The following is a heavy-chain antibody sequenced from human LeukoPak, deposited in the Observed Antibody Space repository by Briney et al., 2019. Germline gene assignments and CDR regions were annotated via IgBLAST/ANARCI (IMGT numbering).Heavy chain of an antibody. Sequence: GASVKVSCKASGYTFTGYYMHWVRQAPGQGLEWMGWINPNSGGTNYAQKFQGRVTMTRDTSISTAYMGLSRLRSDDTAVYYCARLQLVWGQGRENYYYYGMDVWGQGTTVTVSS. CDR2: INPNSGGT. J-gene: IGHJ6*02. D-gene: IGHD6-13*01. V-gene: IGHV1-2*02. CDR3: ARLQLVWGQGRENYYYYGMDV. CDR1: GYTFTGYY.